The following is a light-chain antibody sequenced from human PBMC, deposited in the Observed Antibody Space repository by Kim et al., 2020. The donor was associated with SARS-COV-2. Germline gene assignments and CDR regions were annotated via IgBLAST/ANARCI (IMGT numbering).Light chain of an antibody. CDR3: QVWDSNTVI. J-gene: IGLJ2*01. Sequence: VALGKTAKISSRGNNIGGKDVHWYQQRPGQATVTVIYRNNNLPAGIPGRFSGSNAGNAATLSISRVQVGEEAVYCCQVWDSNTVIFGGGTQLTVL. V-gene: IGLV3-9*01. CDR2: RNN. CDR1: NIGGKD.